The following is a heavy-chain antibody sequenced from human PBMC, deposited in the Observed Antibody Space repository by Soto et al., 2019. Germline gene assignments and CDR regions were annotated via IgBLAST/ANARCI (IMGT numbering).Heavy chain of an antibody. CDR3: ARSPYYYDSGRYWGY. Sequence: GGPLRLSCAAFGFTFSDYYMSWIRQAPGKGLEWVSYISSSGSTIYYADSVKGRFTISRDNAKNSLYLQMNSLRAEDTAVYYCARSPYYYDSGRYWGYWGQGTLVTVSS. CDR1: GFTFSDYY. CDR2: ISSSGSTI. V-gene: IGHV3-11*01. J-gene: IGHJ4*02. D-gene: IGHD3-22*01.